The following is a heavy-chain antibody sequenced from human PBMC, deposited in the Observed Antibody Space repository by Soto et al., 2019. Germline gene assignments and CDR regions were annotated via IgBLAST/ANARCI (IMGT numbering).Heavy chain of an antibody. J-gene: IGHJ4*02. CDR2: IDPGDSYT. Sequence: GESLKISCKGSGYNFTSLWISWVRHVPGKGLVWMGRIDPGDSYTTYSPSFQGHVTLSADKSISTAYLQWSSLKASDTAIYYCARQIYDSDTGPNFQYYFDSWGQGTPVTVSS. CDR1: GYNFTSLW. D-gene: IGHD3-22*01. V-gene: IGHV5-10-1*01. CDR3: ARQIYDSDTGPNFQYYFDS.